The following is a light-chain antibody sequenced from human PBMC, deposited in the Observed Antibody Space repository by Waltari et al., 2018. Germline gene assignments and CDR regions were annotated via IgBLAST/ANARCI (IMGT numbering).Light chain of an antibody. CDR3: QQYNSALLT. J-gene: IGKJ4*01. CDR2: AAS. V-gene: IGKV1-27*01. Sequence: DMQMTQSPSSLSASVGDRVTLACRASQGISNYLAWYQQRPGKVPKLLIYAASTLQSGVPSRFSGSGSGTNFTLTISSLQPEDVATYYCQQYNSALLTFGGGTKVEIK. CDR1: QGISNY.